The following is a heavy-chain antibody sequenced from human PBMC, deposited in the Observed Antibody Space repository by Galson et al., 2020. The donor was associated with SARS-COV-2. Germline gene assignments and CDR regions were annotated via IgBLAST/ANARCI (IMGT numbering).Heavy chain of an antibody. CDR1: GFTFSSYE. Sequence: TGGSLRLSCAASGFTFSSYEMNWVRQAPGQGMEWVSYISSSGSTIYYADSVKGRFTISRDNAKNSLYLQMNSLRAEDTAVYYCARDRRITIFGVVPDFRGGMDVWGQGTTVTVSS. J-gene: IGHJ6*02. D-gene: IGHD3-3*01. V-gene: IGHV3-48*03. CDR2: ISSSGSTI. CDR3: ARDRRITIFGVVPDFRGGMDV.